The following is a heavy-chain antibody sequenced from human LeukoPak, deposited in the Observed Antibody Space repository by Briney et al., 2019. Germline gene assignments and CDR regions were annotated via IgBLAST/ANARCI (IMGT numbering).Heavy chain of an antibody. Sequence: SETLSLTCTVSGGSIISYYWSWIRQPPGKGLEWIGYIYYSGSTNYNPSLKSRVTISVDTSKNQFSLKLGSVTAADTAVYYCARGGGMGHYYYYMDVWGKGTTVTISS. CDR3: ARGGGMGHYYYYMDV. V-gene: IGHV4-59*01. CDR2: IYYSGST. D-gene: IGHD5-24*01. CDR1: GGSIISYY. J-gene: IGHJ6*03.